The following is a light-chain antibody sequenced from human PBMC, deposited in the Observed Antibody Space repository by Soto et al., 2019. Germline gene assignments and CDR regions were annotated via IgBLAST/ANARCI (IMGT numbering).Light chain of an antibody. J-gene: IGLJ3*02. CDR3: SSHAGNNTRCV. Sequence: QSALTQPPSASGSPGQSVTISCTGTSSDVGGSNFVSWYQQHPGKAPKLMIYEVSKRPSGVPDRFSGSKSGNTASLTVSGLQGEDEAAYYCSSHAGNNTRCVFGGGTKLTVL. V-gene: IGLV2-8*01. CDR1: SSDVGGSNF. CDR2: EVS.